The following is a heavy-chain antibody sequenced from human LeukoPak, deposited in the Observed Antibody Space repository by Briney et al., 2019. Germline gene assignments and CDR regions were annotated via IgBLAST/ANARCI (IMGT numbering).Heavy chain of an antibody. Sequence: PSEILSLTCTVSGGSVSSGSYYWSWIRQPPGKGLEWIGYIYYSGSTNYNPSLKSRVTISVDTSKNQFSLKLSSVTAADTAVYYCARVRSSSWYNSWYFDLWGRGTLVTVSS. V-gene: IGHV4-61*01. D-gene: IGHD6-13*01. J-gene: IGHJ2*01. CDR2: IYYSGST. CDR1: GGSVSSGSYY. CDR3: ARVRSSSWYNSWYFDL.